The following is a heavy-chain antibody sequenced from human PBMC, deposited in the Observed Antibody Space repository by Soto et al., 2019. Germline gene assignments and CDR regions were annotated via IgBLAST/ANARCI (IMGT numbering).Heavy chain of an antibody. J-gene: IGHJ4*02. CDR2: TSYTGDT. CDR3: ARHGVSNDY. D-gene: IGHD6-13*01. V-gene: IGHV4-59*08. CDR1: GGSVTSHH. Sequence: SETLSLTCFVSGGSVTSHHWSWIRQFPGQGLEWIAYTSYTGDTKYNPSLQSRVTMSVDTSKNQFSLRLSSVTAADTAVYYCARHGVSNDYWGQGILVTVSS.